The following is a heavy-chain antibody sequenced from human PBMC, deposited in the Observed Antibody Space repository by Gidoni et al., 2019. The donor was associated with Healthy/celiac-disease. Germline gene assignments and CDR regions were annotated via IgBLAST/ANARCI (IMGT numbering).Heavy chain of an antibody. CDR3: AKDGTIWFGESDY. V-gene: IGHV3-23*01. Sequence: EVQLLESGGGLVQPGGSLRLSCAASGFTCSSYAMSWVRQAPGKGLEWVSAISGSGGSTYYADSVKGRFTISRDNSKNTLYLQMNSLRAEDTAVYYCAKDGTIWFGESDYWGQGTLVTVSS. D-gene: IGHD3-10*01. CDR1: GFTCSSYA. CDR2: ISGSGGST. J-gene: IGHJ4*02.